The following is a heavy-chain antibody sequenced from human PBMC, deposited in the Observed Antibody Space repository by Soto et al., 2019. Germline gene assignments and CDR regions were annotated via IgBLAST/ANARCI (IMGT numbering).Heavy chain of an antibody. CDR1: GFTFSSYW. CDR2: IKQDGSEE. J-gene: IGHJ6*02. V-gene: IGHV3-7*01. Sequence: EVQLVESGGGLVQPGGSLRLSCVDSGFTFSSYWMSWVRQARVKGLEWVGNIKQDGSEENYVDSVKGRFTISRDNAKNSMYLQMNSLRAEDTAVYYCARIAASGRGWDVWGQGNTVVVSS. D-gene: IGHD6-13*01. CDR3: ARIAASGRGWDV.